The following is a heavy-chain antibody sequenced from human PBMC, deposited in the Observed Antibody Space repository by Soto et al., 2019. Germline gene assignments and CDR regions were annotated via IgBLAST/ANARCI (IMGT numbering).Heavy chain of an antibody. D-gene: IGHD4-17*01. CDR2: IIPIFGTA. J-gene: IGHJ4*02. V-gene: IGHV1-69*13. CDR1: GGTFSSYA. CDR3: ARDRLRWQYFDY. Sequence: SVKVSCKASGGTFSSYAISWVRQAPGQGLEWMGGIIPIFGTANYAQKFQGRVTITADESTSTAYMELSSLRSEDTAVYYRARDRLRWQYFDYWGQGTLVTVSS.